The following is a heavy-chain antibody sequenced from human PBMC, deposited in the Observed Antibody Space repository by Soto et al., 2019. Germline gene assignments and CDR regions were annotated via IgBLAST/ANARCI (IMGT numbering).Heavy chain of an antibody. D-gene: IGHD5-12*01. CDR2: INHSGST. CDR3: AREGVQMWLRFFRLKYYYGMDV. J-gene: IGHJ6*02. CDR1: GGSFSGYY. V-gene: IGHV4-34*01. Sequence: SETLSLTCAVYGGSFSGYYWSWIRQPPGKGLEWIGEINHSGSTNYNPSLKSRVTISVDTSKNQFSMKLSSVTAADTAVYYCAREGVQMWLRFFRLKYYYGMDVWGQGTTVTVSS.